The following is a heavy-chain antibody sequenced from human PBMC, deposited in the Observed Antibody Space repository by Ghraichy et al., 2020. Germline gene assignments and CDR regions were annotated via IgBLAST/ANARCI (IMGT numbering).Heavy chain of an antibody. V-gene: IGHV4-61*01. CDR3: ARVRGYNYGLFDY. Sequence: SETLSPTCSVSGGSVNSGNYYWSWIRQPPGKGLEWIGYIFYSGSSNYSPSLKSRVTISVDTSKHQFSLRLSSVTAADTAVYYCARVRGYNYGLFDYWGQGTLVTVSS. J-gene: IGHJ4*02. CDR1: GGSVNSGNYY. D-gene: IGHD5-18*01. CDR2: IFYSGSS.